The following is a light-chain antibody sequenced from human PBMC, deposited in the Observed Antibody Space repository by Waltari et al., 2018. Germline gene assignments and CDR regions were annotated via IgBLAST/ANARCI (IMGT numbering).Light chain of an antibody. J-gene: IGKJ1*01. V-gene: IGKV1-17*02. CDR1: QDIRND. Sequence: DIQMTQSPSSLSASVGDRVNITCRASQDIRNDLGWFQQKPGKAPKRLIYAGLRLQSGVRSRFSGSWFGTEFTLTITDLQPDDFATYYCLQHNSYPQTFGQGTKVDFK. CDR2: AGL. CDR3: LQHNSYPQT.